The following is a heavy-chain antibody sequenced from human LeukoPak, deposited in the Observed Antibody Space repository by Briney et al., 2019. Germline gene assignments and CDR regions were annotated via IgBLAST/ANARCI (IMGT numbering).Heavy chain of an antibody. CDR1: GFTFDDYA. Sequence: GGSLRLSCAASGFTFDDYAMHWVRQAPGKGLEWVSSISSSSSFIYYADSVKGRFTISRDNAKNSLYLQMNSLRAEDTAVYYCARGTGGYYYDYWGQGTLVTVSS. D-gene: IGHD3-22*01. CDR3: ARGTGGYYYDY. J-gene: IGHJ4*02. CDR2: ISSSSSFI. V-gene: IGHV3-21*01.